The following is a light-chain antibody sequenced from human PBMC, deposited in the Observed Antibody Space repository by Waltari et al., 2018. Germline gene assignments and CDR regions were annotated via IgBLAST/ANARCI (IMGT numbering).Light chain of an antibody. CDR2: GAS. CDR1: QSVRSN. Sequence: EIVMTQSPATLSVSPGERATLSCRASQSVRSNLAWYQQKPGQAPRLLIYGASTRATGVPARVSGSGSGTEFTLTISSMQSEDFAVYYCQQYNNWPYPFGQGTKLEIK. V-gene: IGKV3-15*01. CDR3: QQYNNWPYP. J-gene: IGKJ2*01.